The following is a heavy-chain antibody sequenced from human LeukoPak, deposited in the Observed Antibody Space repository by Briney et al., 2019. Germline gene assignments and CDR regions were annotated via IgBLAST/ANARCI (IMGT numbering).Heavy chain of an antibody. J-gene: IGHJ3*02. CDR2: ISGSGGGT. V-gene: IGHV3-23*01. CDR1: GVTFSSYV. CDR3: VQEWPRGFAFDI. Sequence: PGGSLRLSCEASGVTFSSYVMSWVRQAPGNGPEWVSGISGSGGGTYYADSVKGRFAISRDNSKNTLYLQMNSLRAEDTAVYYCVQEWPRGFAFDIWGQGTKVTVSS.